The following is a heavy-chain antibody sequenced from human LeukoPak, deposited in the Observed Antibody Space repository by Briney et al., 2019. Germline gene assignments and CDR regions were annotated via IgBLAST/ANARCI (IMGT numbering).Heavy chain of an antibody. D-gene: IGHD3-3*01. CDR1: GGSISSCY. CDR2: IYYSGST. CDR3: ARVNNFWSGYPAPNWFDP. Sequence: SETLSLTCTVSGGSISSCYWSWIRQPPGKGLEWIGYIYYSGSTNYNPSLKSRVTISVDTSKNQFSLKLSSVTAAYTAVYYCARVNNFWSGYPAPNWFDPWGQGTLVTVSS. V-gene: IGHV4-59*01. J-gene: IGHJ5*02.